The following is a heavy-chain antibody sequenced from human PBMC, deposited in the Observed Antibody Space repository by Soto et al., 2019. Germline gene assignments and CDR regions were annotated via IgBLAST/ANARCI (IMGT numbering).Heavy chain of an antibody. CDR2: TIPILGRS. CDR1: GGTFSSYA. V-gene: IGHV1-69*10. J-gene: IGHJ6*02. D-gene: IGHD6-13*01. CDR3: AREGAADPQYYAMDV. Sequence: SVKVSCKASGGTFSSYAISWVRQAPGQGLEWLGQTIPILGRSNYAQNFQGRVTMTADESTSTAYMELSSLTSGDTAVYYCAREGAADPQYYAMDVWGQGTTVTVS.